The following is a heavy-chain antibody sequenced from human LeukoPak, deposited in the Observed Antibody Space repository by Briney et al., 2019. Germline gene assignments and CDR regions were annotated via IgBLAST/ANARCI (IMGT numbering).Heavy chain of an antibody. CDR1: GFTFSSYA. Sequence: GRSLRLSCAASGFTFSSYAMHWVRQAPGKGLEWVAVIPYDGSNKYYADSVKGRFTISRDNSKNTLYLQMNSLRAEDTAVYYCARALYFDYWGQGTLVTVSS. J-gene: IGHJ4*02. V-gene: IGHV3-30*01. CDR3: ARALYFDY. CDR2: IPYDGSNK.